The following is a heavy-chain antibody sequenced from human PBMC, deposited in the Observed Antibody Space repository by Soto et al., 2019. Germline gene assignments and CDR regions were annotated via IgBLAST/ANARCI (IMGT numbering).Heavy chain of an antibody. V-gene: IGHV3-23*01. J-gene: IGHJ4*02. CDR1: GFTFSSYA. D-gene: IGHD6-13*01. CDR3: ARRGPGTYFDY. CDR2: ISGSGDST. Sequence: EVQLLDSGGGLVQPGGSLRLSCAASGFTFSSYAMNWVRQAPGKGLEWVSVISGSGDSTYYADSVKGRFTISRDNSKNPLYLQINSLRAEDTAVYYCARRGPGTYFDYWGQGTLVNVSS.